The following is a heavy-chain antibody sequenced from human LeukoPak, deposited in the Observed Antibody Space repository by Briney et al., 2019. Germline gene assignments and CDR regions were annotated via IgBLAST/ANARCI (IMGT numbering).Heavy chain of an antibody. CDR1: GYSFTTYA. CDR2: ISAYNGNT. Sequence: ASVKVSCKASGYSFTTYAISWVRQAPGQGLEWMGRISAYNGNTNYAQKLQGRATMTTDTSTNTAYMDLRSLRSDDTAVYYCARDQGYCTSASCSIDYWGQGTLVTVSS. V-gene: IGHV1-18*01. CDR3: ARDQGYCTSASCSIDY. D-gene: IGHD2-2*01. J-gene: IGHJ4*02.